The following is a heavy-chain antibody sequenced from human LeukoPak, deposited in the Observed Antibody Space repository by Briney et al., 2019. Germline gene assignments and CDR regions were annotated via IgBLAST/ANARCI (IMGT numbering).Heavy chain of an antibody. CDR1: GYSFTDYY. V-gene: IGHV1-46*01. CDR2: IHPSGGGT. J-gene: IGHJ4*02. Sequence: ASVKVSCKASGYSFTDYYIYWVRQAPGPGPECMGVIHPSGGGTTYAQKFQGRVTLTKDTATSTVYMELSSLRSDDTAVYYCARMAMDPAMVTNFFDLWGQGTLLIVSA. CDR3: ARMAMDPAMVTNFFDL. D-gene: IGHD5-18*01.